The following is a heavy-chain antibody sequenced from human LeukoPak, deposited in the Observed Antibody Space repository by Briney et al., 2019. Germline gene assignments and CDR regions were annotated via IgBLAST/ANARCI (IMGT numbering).Heavy chain of an antibody. CDR1: GYTLTGYY. D-gene: IGHD3-9*01. J-gene: IGHJ4*02. Sequence: ASVKVSCEASGYTLTGYYVHWVRQVPGQGLEWMGWINTNTGNPTYAQGFTGRFVFSLDTSVSTAYLQISSLKAEDTAVYYCAGSWVDILTGYPTGALDYWGQGTLVTVSS. CDR2: INTNTGNP. CDR3: AGSWVDILTGYPTGALDY. V-gene: IGHV7-4-1*02.